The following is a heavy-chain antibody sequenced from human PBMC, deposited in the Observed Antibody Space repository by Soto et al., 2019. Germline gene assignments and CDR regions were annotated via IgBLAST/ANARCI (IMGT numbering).Heavy chain of an antibody. D-gene: IGHD2-21*02. CDR2: INPNSGGT. J-gene: IGHJ4*02. Sequence: GASVKVSCKASGYTFTGYYMHWVRQAPGQGLEWMGWINPNSGGTNYAQKFQGWVTMTRDTSISTAYMELSRLRSDDTAVYYCARARTVVTSPHYYFDYWGQGTLVTVSS. V-gene: IGHV1-2*04. CDR3: ARARTVVTSPHYYFDY. CDR1: GYTFTGYY.